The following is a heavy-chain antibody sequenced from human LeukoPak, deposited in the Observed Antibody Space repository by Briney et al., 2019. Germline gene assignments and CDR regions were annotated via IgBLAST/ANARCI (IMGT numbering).Heavy chain of an antibody. Sequence: RSETLSLTCAAYGGSFSGYYWSWIRQPPGKGLEWIGEINHSGSTNYNPSLKSRVTISVDTSKNQFSLKLSSVTAADTAVYYCARGQYYYGSGSYVYWGQGTLVTVSS. J-gene: IGHJ4*02. CDR1: GGSFSGYY. CDR2: INHSGST. CDR3: ARGQYYYGSGSYVY. D-gene: IGHD3-10*01. V-gene: IGHV4-34*01.